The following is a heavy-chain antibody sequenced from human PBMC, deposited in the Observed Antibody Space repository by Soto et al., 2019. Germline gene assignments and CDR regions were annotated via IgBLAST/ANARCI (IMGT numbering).Heavy chain of an antibody. J-gene: IGHJ2*01. V-gene: IGHV4-31*03. D-gene: IGHD3-3*01. Sequence: QVQLQESGPGLVKPSQTLSLTCTVSGGSISSGGYYWSWIRQHPGKGLEWIGYIYYSGSTYYNPSLKSRVTISLDTSKNQFSLKLNSMTAADTAVYYCARGPDSSHWYFDLWGRGTLVTDSS. CDR2: IYYSGST. CDR3: ARGPDSSHWYFDL. CDR1: GGSISSGGYY.